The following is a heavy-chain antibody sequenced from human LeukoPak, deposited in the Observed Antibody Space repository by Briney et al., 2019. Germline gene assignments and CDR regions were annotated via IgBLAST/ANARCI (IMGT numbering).Heavy chain of an antibody. V-gene: IGHV4-61*02. Sequence: SETLSLTCTVSGGSISSGNYYWSWIRQPAGKGLEYIGRIYTTGGTSGSTYYNPSLKSRVTISVDASKNQFSLKLSSVTAADTAVYYCAGSRDGYNTVYWGQGTLVTVSS. CDR2: IYTTGGTSGST. CDR1: GGSISSGNYY. CDR3: AGSRDGYNTVY. J-gene: IGHJ4*02. D-gene: IGHD5-24*01.